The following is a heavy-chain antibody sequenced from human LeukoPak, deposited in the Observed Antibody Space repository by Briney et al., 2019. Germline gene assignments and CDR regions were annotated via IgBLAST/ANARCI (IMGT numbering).Heavy chain of an antibody. V-gene: IGHV3-23*01. Sequence: AGGSLRLSCAASGFTLSSNSMTWVRQTPGKGLEWVSGISGSGDSTFYADSVKGRFTISRDNSRNTLYLQMSSLRPEDTAVYYCTKWSGFGDDWGQGTLVTVSS. J-gene: IGHJ4*02. D-gene: IGHD3-10*01. CDR3: TKWSGFGDD. CDR1: GFTLSSNS. CDR2: ISGSGDST.